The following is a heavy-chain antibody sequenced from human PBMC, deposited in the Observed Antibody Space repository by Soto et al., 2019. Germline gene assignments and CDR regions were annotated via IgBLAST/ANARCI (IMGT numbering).Heavy chain of an antibody. V-gene: IGHV1-18*01. Sequence: GQLVQSGAEVKRPGASVKVSCRASGYTFTSYGISWVRQAPGQGLEWMGWISAYNGDTKLSQKFEARVSMTTDTSTSTSKMELRSLRSDDSANVYGSRDSFTHKSTVTWAFDIWGPGTMVTASS. J-gene: IGHJ3*02. D-gene: IGHD5-12*01. CDR2: ISAYNGDT. CDR1: GYTFTSYG. CDR3: SRDSFTHKSTVTWAFDI.